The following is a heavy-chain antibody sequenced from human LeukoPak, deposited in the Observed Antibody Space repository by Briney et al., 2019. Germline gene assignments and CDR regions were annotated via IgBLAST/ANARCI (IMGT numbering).Heavy chain of an antibody. CDR3: ARSGSRAHFIVVVPAANYDY. J-gene: IGHJ4*02. V-gene: IGHV3-21*01. CDR1: GFTFSGYS. Sequence: GGSLRLSCAASGFTFSGYSMNWVRQAPGKGLEWVSSISSSSSYIYYADSVKGRFTISRDNAKNSLYLQMNSLRAEDTAVYYCARSGSRAHFIVVVPAANYDYWGQGTLVTVSS. CDR2: ISSSSSYI. D-gene: IGHD2-2*01.